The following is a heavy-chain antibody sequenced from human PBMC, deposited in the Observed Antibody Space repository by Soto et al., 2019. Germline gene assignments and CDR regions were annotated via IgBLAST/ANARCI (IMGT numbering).Heavy chain of an antibody. V-gene: IGHV1-69*12. Sequence: QVQLVQSGAEVKKPGSSVRVSCKASGGTFSSYAISWVRQAPGQGLEWMGGIIPIFATADDEQKFQGRVTITADESTSTAYMELSSLRSEDTAVYYCATHPMATIIYYSGMDVWGQGTTVTVSS. CDR2: IIPIFATA. J-gene: IGHJ6*02. CDR1: GGTFSSYA. D-gene: IGHD5-12*01. CDR3: ATHPMATIIYYSGMDV.